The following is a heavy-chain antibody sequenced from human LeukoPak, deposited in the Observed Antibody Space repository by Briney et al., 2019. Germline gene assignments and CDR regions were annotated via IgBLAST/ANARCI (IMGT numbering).Heavy chain of an antibody. J-gene: IGHJ4*02. Sequence: GGSLRLSCAASGFTFSSYSMNWVRQAPGKGLEWVSSISSSSSYIYYADSVKGRFTISRDNAKNSLYLQMNSLRAEDTAVYYCARDPAIVATIYDYWGQGTLVTVS. D-gene: IGHD5-12*01. CDR3: ARDPAIVATIYDY. CDR1: GFTFSSYS. V-gene: IGHV3-21*01. CDR2: ISSSSSYI.